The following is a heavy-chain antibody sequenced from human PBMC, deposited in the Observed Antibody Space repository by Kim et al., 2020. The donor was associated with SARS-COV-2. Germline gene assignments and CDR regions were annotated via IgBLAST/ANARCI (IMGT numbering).Heavy chain of an antibody. Sequence: GGSLRLSCAASGFTFSSYGMHWVRQAPGKGLEWVAVIWDDGSNKYYADSVKGRFTISRDNSKNTLYLQMNSLRAEDTAVYYCARDSAPRLRYFDWLSGPFDPWGQGTLVTVPS. V-gene: IGHV3-33*01. CDR1: GFTFSSYG. D-gene: IGHD3-9*01. J-gene: IGHJ5*02. CDR2: IWDDGSNK. CDR3: ARDSAPRLRYFDWLSGPFDP.